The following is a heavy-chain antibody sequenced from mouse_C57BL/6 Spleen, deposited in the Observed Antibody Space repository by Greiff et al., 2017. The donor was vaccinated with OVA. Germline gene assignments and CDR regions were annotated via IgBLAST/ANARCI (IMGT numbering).Heavy chain of an antibody. CDR2: IDPANGDT. J-gene: IGHJ2*01. V-gene: IGHV14-4*01. CDR3: ATTPSGDD. Sequence: VQLQQSGAELVRPGASVKLSCTASGFNIKDDYMHWVKQRPEQGLEWIGWIDPANGDTEYASKFQGKATITADTSSNTAYLQLSSLTSEDTAVYNCATTPSGDDWGQGTTLTVSS. CDR1: GFNIKDDY.